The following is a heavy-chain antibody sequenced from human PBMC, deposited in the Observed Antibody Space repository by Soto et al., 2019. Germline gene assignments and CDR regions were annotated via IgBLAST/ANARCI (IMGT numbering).Heavy chain of an antibody. CDR2: INAGNGNT. CDR1: GYTFTSYA. D-gene: IGHD4-17*01. Sequence: ASVKVSCKASGYTFTSYAMHWVRQAPGQRLEWMGWINAGNGNTKYSQKFQGRVTITRDTSASTAYMELSSLRSEDTAVYYCARGVILGYGDYSYFDYWGQGTLVTVSS. J-gene: IGHJ4*02. CDR3: ARGVILGYGDYSYFDY. V-gene: IGHV1-3*01.